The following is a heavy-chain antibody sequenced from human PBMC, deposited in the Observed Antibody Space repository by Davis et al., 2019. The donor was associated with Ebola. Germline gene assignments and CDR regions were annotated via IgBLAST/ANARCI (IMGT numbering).Heavy chain of an antibody. CDR2: ISWSSGNI. V-gene: IGHV3-9*01. D-gene: IGHD2-2*01. CDR1: GFTLDDYA. J-gene: IGHJ6*02. CDR3: AKLWDSYCSRTSCLDV. Sequence: SLKISCVASGFTLDDYAVHWVRQAPGKGLEWVSGISWSSGNIGYADSVKGRFTISRDNAKNSLYLQMNSLRAEDTALYYCAKLWDSYCSRTSCLDVWGQGTTVTVSS.